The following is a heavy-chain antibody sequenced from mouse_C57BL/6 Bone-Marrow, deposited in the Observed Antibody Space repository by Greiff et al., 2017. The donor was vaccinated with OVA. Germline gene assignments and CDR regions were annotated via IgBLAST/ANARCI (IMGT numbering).Heavy chain of an antibody. CDR2: IYPRSGNT. J-gene: IGHJ3*01. V-gene: IGHV1-81*01. Sequence: VKLMEAGAELARPGASVTLSCKASGYTFTSYGISWVKQRTGQGREWIGEIYPRSGNTYYNEKYKGKATLTADKSSSTAYMELRSLTSEDSAVYFCASWEGNPACFAYWGQGTLVAVSA. D-gene: IGHD2-1*01. CDR1: GYTFTSYG. CDR3: ASWEGNPACFAY.